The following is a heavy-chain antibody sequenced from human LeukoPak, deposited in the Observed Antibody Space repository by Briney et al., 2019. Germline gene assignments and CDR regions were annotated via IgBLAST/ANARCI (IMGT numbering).Heavy chain of an antibody. CDR1: GGFISSYY. CDR3: ARVLRCSSTSCRGSSFDP. CDR2: NYYSGST. J-gene: IGHJ5*02. D-gene: IGHD2-2*01. V-gene: IGHV4-59*01. Sequence: SETLSLTCTVSGGFISSYYWSWIQQPAGKGLEWIGYNYYSGSTNYNPSLKSRVTISVDKSKNQSSLKLSSVTAADTAVYYCARVLRCSSTSCRGSSFDPWGQGTLVTVSS.